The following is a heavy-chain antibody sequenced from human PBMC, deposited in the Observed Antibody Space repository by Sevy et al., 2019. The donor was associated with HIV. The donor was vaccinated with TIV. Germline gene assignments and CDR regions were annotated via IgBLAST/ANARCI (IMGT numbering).Heavy chain of an antibody. V-gene: IGHV1-8*02. D-gene: IGHD6-13*01. J-gene: IGHJ6*02. CDR2: MNPDSGRR. CDR1: GYTFSGYD. CDR3: ARADLDSSTFFYYYGMDV. Sequence: ASVKVSCKACGYTFSGYDINWVRQATGQGLEWMGWMNPDSGRRGYAPKFQGRVTMTTNTSIDTAYMELRRLRSEDSAVYYCARADLDSSTFFYYYGMDVWGQGTTVTVSS.